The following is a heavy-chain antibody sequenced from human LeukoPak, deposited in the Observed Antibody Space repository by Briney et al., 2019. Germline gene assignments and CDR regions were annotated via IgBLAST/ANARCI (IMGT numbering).Heavy chain of an antibody. CDR3: AREGKGITPDAFDI. D-gene: IGHD3-10*01. J-gene: IGHJ3*02. CDR2: IKQDGSEK. V-gene: IGHV3-7*01. CDR1: GFTFSSYW. Sequence: PGGSLRLSCAASGFTFSSYWMSWVRQAPGEWLEWVANIKQDGSEKYYVDSVKGRFTISRDNAKNSLYLQMNSLRAEDTAVYYCAREGKGITPDAFDIWGQGTMVTVSS.